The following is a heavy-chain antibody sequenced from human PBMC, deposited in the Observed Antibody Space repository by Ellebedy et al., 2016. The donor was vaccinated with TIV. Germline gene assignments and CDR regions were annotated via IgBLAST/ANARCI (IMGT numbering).Heavy chain of an antibody. Sequence: SVKVSXXASGGTFSSYAISWVRQAPGQGLEWMGRIIPILGIANYAQKFQGRVTITADKSTSTAYMELSSLRSEDTAVYYCASENYGDYVANAFDIWGQGTMVTVSS. CDR2: IIPILGIA. J-gene: IGHJ3*02. D-gene: IGHD4-17*01. CDR3: ASENYGDYVANAFDI. V-gene: IGHV1-69*04. CDR1: GGTFSSYA.